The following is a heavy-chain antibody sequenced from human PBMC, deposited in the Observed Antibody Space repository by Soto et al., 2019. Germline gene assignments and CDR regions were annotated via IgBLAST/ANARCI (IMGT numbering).Heavy chain of an antibody. J-gene: IGHJ4*02. CDR3: ARDDYAIAAAGTEGFDY. V-gene: IGHV3-30-3*01. CDR2: ISYDGSNK. D-gene: IGHD6-13*01. Sequence: QVQLVESGGGVVQPGRSLRLSCAASGFTFSSYAMHWVRQAPGKGLEWVAVISYDGSNKYYADSVKGRFTISRDNSKNTLDLQMNSLRAEDTAVYYCARDDYAIAAAGTEGFDYWGQGTLVTVSS. CDR1: GFTFSSYA.